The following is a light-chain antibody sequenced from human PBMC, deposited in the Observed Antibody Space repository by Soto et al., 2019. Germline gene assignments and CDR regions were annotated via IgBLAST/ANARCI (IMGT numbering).Light chain of an antibody. J-gene: IGKJ4*01. V-gene: IGKV3-15*01. CDR1: QSVSSN. CDR2: GAT. CDR3: QQYNKWPLT. Sequence: EIVMTQSPATLSVSPGERATLCCRASQSVSSNLAWYQKKPCQAPRLLIYGATNRATDIAARISGSGSGTEFTLTISSRQCVDLAVYYCQQYNKWPLTFGGGNKVELK.